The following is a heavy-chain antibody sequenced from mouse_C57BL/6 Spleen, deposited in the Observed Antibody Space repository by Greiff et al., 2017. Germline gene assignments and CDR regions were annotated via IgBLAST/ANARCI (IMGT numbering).Heavy chain of an antibody. CDR1: GFTFHTYA. J-gene: IGHJ3*01. Sequence: EVNLVESGGGLVQPKGSLKLSCAASGFTFHTYALHWVRQAPGKGLEWVARIRSKSSNYATYYADSVKDRFTISRDDSQSMLYLQMNNLKTEDTAMCYCVKGYTSFAYWGQGTLVTVAA. D-gene: IGHD3-1*01. CDR2: IRSKSSNYAT. CDR3: VKGYTSFAY. V-gene: IGHV10-3*01.